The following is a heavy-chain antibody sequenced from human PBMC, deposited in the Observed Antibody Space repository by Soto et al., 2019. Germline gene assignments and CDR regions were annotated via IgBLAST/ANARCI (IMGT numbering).Heavy chain of an antibody. Sequence: GGSLRLSCAASGFTFSSYAMSWVRQAPGKGLEWVSAISGSGVSTYYADSVKGRFTISRDNSKNTLYLQMNSLRAEDTAVYYCANEPPDHDWRKPDYWGQGTLVTVSS. J-gene: IGHJ4*02. CDR1: GFTFSSYA. CDR3: ANEPPDHDWRKPDY. CDR2: ISGSGVST. D-gene: IGHD3-9*01. V-gene: IGHV3-23*01.